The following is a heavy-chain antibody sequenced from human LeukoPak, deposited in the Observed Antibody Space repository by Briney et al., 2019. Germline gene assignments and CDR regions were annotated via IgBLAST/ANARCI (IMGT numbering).Heavy chain of an antibody. Sequence: PGESLKISCAASEFTFDDYGMSWVRQAPGKGLEWVSGINWNGGSTGYADSVKGRFTISRDNAKNSLYLQMNSLRAEDTALYHCARGRELAGWNNWFDPWGQGTLVTVSS. V-gene: IGHV3-20*01. J-gene: IGHJ5*02. CDR2: INWNGGST. CDR3: ARGRELAGWNNWFDP. D-gene: IGHD1-7*01. CDR1: EFTFDDYG.